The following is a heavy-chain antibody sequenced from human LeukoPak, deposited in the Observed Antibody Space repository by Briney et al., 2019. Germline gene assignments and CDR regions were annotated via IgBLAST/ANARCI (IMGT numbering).Heavy chain of an antibody. J-gene: IGHJ4*02. CDR3: ARDKGYDSSGYYYYFDC. Sequence: ASVKVSCKASGYTFTSYYMHWVRQAPGQGLEWMGIINPSGGSTSYAQKFQGRVTMTRDTSTSTVYMELSSLRSEDTAVYYCARDKGYDSSGYYYYFDCWGQGTLVTVSS. CDR1: GYTFTSYY. CDR2: INPSGGST. V-gene: IGHV1-46*01. D-gene: IGHD3-22*01.